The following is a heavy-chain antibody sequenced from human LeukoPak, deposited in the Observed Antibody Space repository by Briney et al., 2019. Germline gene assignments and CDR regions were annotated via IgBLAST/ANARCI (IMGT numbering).Heavy chain of an antibody. CDR2: IYSGGST. CDR1: GFTVSSNY. D-gene: IGHD6-13*01. J-gene: IGHJ4*02. CDR3: ARAVSSWCRVVDY. V-gene: IGHV3-53*01. Sequence: GGSLRLSCAASGFTVSSNYMSWVRQAPGKGLEWVSVIYSGGSTYYADSVKGRFTISRDNSKNTLYLQMNSLRAEDTAVYYCARAVSSWCRVVDYWGQGTLVTVSS.